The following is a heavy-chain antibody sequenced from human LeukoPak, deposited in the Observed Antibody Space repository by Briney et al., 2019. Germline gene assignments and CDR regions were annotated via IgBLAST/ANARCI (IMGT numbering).Heavy chain of an antibody. CDR1: GFTFSSYG. CDR2: ISYDGSNK. CDR3: AKVGDYYYGSGSYYDWFDP. V-gene: IGHV3-30*18. D-gene: IGHD3-10*01. Sequence: GGSLRLSCAASGFTFSSYGTHWVRQAPGKGLEWVAVISYDGSNKYYADSVKGRFTISRDNSKDTLYLQMNSLRAEDTAVYYCAKVGDYYYGSGSYYDWFDPWGQGTLVTVSS. J-gene: IGHJ5*02.